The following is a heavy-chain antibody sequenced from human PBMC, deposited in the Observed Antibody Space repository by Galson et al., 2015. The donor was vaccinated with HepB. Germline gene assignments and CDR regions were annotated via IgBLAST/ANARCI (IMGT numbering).Heavy chain of an antibody. CDR3: ARDWPIVVVPAAPSFDY. CDR1: GYTFTSYG. CDR2: ISAYNGNT. J-gene: IGHJ4*02. D-gene: IGHD2-2*01. Sequence: SVKVSCKASGYTFTSYGISWVRQAPGQGLEWMGWISAYNGNTNYAQKLQGRVTMTTDTSTSTAYMELRSLRSDDTAVYYCARDWPIVVVPAAPSFDYWGQGTLVTVSS. V-gene: IGHV1-18*01.